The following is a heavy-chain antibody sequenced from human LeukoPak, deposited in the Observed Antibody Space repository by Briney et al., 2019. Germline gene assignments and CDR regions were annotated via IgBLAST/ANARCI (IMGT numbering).Heavy chain of an antibody. V-gene: IGHV3-74*01. CDR3: ARSVATTARPPGY. Sequence: GGSLRLSCAASGFTFSTYWMHWVRQAPGKGLVWVSRINSDGSSTYYADSVKGRFTISRDNAKNTLYLQMNSLGAEARAVYYCARSVATTARPPGYWGQGTLVTVSS. D-gene: IGHD6-6*01. J-gene: IGHJ4*02. CDR1: GFTFSTYW. CDR2: INSDGSST.